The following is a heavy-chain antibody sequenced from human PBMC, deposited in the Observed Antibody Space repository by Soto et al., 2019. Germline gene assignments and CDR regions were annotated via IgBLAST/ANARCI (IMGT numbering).Heavy chain of an antibody. CDR2: ISKSDYT. CDR1: GFAFNNYS. Sequence: GSLRLSCTVSGFAFNNYSISWVRQAPGKGLEWVSSISKSDYTYYSDSVKGRFAISRDNAKSSVSLQMNTLRVEDTAVYYCAREDSIIIPAVSDFWGQGTLVTVSS. D-gene: IGHD2-2*01. J-gene: IGHJ4*02. CDR3: AREDSIIIPAVSDF. V-gene: IGHV3-21*01.